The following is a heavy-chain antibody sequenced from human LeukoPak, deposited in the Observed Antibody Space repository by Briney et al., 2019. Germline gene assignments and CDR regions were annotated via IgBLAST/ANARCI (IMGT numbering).Heavy chain of an antibody. CDR2: ISGSGGST. V-gene: IGHV3-23*01. CDR1: GFTFSSYA. Sequence: GGSLRLSCAASGFTFSSYAMSWVRQAPGKGLEWVSAISGSGGSTYYADSVKGRFTISRDNSKNTLSLQMNSLRAEDTAVYYCAKDRAHDYSNYEVDYWGQGTLVTVSS. CDR3: AKDRAHDYSNYEVDY. D-gene: IGHD4-11*01. J-gene: IGHJ4*02.